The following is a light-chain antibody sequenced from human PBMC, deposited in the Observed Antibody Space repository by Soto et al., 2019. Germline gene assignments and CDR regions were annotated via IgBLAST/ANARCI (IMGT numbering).Light chain of an antibody. CDR3: QQYNNGPPYT. CDR2: GAS. V-gene: IGKV3-15*01. J-gene: IGKJ2*01. Sequence: EIVMTQSPATLSVSPGERATLSCRASQSVSSNLAWYQQKPGQAPRLLIYGASTRATGIPARFSGSGSGTEYALTISSLQSEDFAVYYCQQYNNGPPYTFGQGNKLEIK. CDR1: QSVSSN.